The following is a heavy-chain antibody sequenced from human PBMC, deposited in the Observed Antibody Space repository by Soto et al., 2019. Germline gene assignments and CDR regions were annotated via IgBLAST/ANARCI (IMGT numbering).Heavy chain of an antibody. V-gene: IGHV3-23*01. CDR2: VSGSGIST. D-gene: IGHD3-3*01. Sequence: GGSLRLSCVASGFTFSSQAMTWVRQAPGKGLEWVSSVSGSGISTYYADSVKGRFSISRDNSKNTLYLQMNSLRVEDTAVYYCAKDRSGSPYWGQGTLVTVSS. CDR3: AKDRSGSPY. CDR1: GFTFSSQA. J-gene: IGHJ4*02.